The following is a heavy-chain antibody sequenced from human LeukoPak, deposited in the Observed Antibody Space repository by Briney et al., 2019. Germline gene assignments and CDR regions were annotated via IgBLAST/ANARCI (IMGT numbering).Heavy chain of an antibody. Sequence: GGSQRLSCAASGFTFSSFAMHWVRQAPGKGLEYVSAISSNGGSTYYANSVKGRFTISRDNSKNTLYLQMGSLRVEDMAVYYCARRAGSNWYMDYWGQGTLVTVSS. CDR3: ARRAGSNWYMDY. D-gene: IGHD6-13*01. V-gene: IGHV3-64*01. CDR1: GFTFSSFA. CDR2: ISSNGGST. J-gene: IGHJ4*02.